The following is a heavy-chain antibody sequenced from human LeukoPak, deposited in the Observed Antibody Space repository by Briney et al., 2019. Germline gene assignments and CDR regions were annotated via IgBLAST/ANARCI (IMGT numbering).Heavy chain of an antibody. D-gene: IGHD3-22*01. CDR2: IKRDGSEK. Sequence: PGGSLRLSCAASGFTFSSYWMSWVRQAPGKGLEWVANIKRDGSEKYYVDSVKGRFTISRDNAKNSLYLQMNSLRAEDTAVYYCARGPHYDSSGYRIFDYWGQGTLITVSS. CDR3: ARGPHYDSSGYRIFDY. J-gene: IGHJ4*02. V-gene: IGHV3-7*01. CDR1: GFTFSSYW.